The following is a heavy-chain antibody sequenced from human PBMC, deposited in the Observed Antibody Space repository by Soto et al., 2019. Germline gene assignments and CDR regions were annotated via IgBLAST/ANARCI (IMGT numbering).Heavy chain of an antibody. J-gene: IGHJ6*03. CDR2: IYSGGST. CDR3: ARVDNVRVVDNNYMDV. Sequence: GGSLRLSCAASGFTVSSNYMSWVRQAPGKGLEWVSVIYSGGSTYYADSVKGRFTISRDNSKNTLYLQMNSLRAEDTAVYYCARVDNVRVVDNNYMDVWGKGTTVTVSS. CDR1: GFTVSSNY. V-gene: IGHV3-66*01. D-gene: IGHD2-15*01.